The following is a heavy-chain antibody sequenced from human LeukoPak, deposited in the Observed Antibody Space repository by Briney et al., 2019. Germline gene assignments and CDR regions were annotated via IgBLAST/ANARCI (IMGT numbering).Heavy chain of an antibody. CDR2: INHSGTT. CDR1: GGSFSGYY. CDR3: ARHRYYYGSGSYYVFDY. J-gene: IGHJ4*02. V-gene: IGHV4-34*01. D-gene: IGHD3-10*01. Sequence: SETLSLTCAVSGGSFSGYYWSWIRQPPGKGPEWIGDINHSGTTNYNPSLKSRVTISVDTSKNQFSLKLSSVTAADTAVYYCARHRYYYGSGSYYVFDYWGQGTLVTVSS.